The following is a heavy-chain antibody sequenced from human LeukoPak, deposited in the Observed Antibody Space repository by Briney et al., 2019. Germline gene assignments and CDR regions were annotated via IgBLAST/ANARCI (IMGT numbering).Heavy chain of an antibody. J-gene: IGHJ4*02. V-gene: IGHV3-30*02. Sequence: GGSLRLSCAASGFTFSSYGMHWGRQAPGKGLEWVAFIRYDGSNKYYADSVKGRFTIYRDNTKNTLYLQMNSLRAEDTAVYYCAKGGYRPYYDFWSGYQIDYWGQGTLVTVSS. D-gene: IGHD3-3*01. CDR2: IRYDGSNK. CDR1: GFTFSSYG. CDR3: AKGGYRPYYDFWSGYQIDY.